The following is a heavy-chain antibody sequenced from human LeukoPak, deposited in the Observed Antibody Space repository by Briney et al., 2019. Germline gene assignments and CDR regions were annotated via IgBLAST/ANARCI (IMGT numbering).Heavy chain of an antibody. CDR3: AKFRFGEFVYYYYGMDV. J-gene: IGHJ6*02. D-gene: IGHD3-10*01. V-gene: IGHV3-30*18. CDR2: ISYDGSNK. CDR1: GFTFSSYG. Sequence: PGRSLRLSCAASGFTFSSYGMHWVRQAPGKGLEWVAVISYDGSNKYYADSVKGRFTISRDNSKNTLYLQMTSLRAEDTAVYYCAKFRFGEFVYYYYGMDVWGQGTTVTVSS.